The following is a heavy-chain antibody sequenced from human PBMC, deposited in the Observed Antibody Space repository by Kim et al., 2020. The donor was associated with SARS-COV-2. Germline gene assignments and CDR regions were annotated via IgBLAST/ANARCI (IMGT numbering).Heavy chain of an antibody. CDR3: ASNMATTANYFDS. D-gene: IGHD1-1*01. CDR2: INPSGGTT. CDR1: GNTFTRYY. Sequence: ASVKVSCKASGNTFTRYYVNWVRQAPGQGLEWMGSINPSGGTTTYAQNFQGRVSMTRDTSTSTVYMDLSSLRSEDTAVYYCASNMATTANYFDSWGRGTLVTVSS. J-gene: IGHJ4*02. V-gene: IGHV1-46*01.